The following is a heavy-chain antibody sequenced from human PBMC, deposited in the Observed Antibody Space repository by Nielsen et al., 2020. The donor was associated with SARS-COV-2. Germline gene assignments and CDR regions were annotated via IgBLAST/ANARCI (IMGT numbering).Heavy chain of an antibody. J-gene: IGHJ4*02. V-gene: IGHV4-59*02. CDR2: IYYSGST. Sequence: SETLSLTCTVSGGSVSSFYWSWIRQPPGKGLEWIGFIYYSGSTNYNPSLKSRVTISVDTSKNQFSLRLSSVTAADTAVYYCARGKELAKFDYWGQGTLVTVSS. CDR3: ARGKELAKFDY. D-gene: IGHD6-13*01. CDR1: GGSVSSFY.